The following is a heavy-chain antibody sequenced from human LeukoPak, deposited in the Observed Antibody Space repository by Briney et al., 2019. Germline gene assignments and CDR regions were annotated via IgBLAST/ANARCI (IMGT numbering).Heavy chain of an antibody. D-gene: IGHD5-24*01. CDR1: GYTFTSYA. V-gene: IGHV1-2*02. CDR2: ITPSGGT. J-gene: IGHJ4*02. CDR3: ARVRYGDGFAHLDS. Sequence: ASVKVSCKASGYTFTSYAIHWVRQAPGQGLEWMGWITPSGGTDYPQKFQGRVAITWDTSITTAYMDLSRLTSDDTAVYYCARVRYGDGFAHLDSWGQGALVTVSS.